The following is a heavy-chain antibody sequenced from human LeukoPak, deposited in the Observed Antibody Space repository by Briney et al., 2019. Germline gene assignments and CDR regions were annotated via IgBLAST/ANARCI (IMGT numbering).Heavy chain of an antibody. D-gene: IGHD3-10*01. CDR1: GVSISSYY. J-gene: IGHJ4*01. CDR3: VRGERLGGDY. V-gene: IGHV4-59*01. CDR2: ISYSGGT. Sequence: PSETPSLTCSVSGVSISSYYWSWIRQSPGKGLEWIGYISYSGGTNYNPSLKSRVTISLDTSKNQFSLQLSSVTAADTAVYYCVRGERLGGDYWGHGTLVTVSS.